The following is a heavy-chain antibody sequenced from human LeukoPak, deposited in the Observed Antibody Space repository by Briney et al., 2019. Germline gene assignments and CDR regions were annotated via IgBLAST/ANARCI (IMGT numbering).Heavy chain of an antibody. D-gene: IGHD6-19*01. V-gene: IGHV1-3*01. CDR3: VRFLAVAKFPFDY. CDR1: GYTFTSYA. Sequence: GASVKVSCKASGYTFTSYAMHWVRQAPGQRLEWMGWINAGNGNTKYSQKFQGRVTITRDTSASTAYMELSSLRSEDTAVYYCVRFLAVAKFPFDYWGQGTLVTVSS. J-gene: IGHJ4*02. CDR2: INAGNGNT.